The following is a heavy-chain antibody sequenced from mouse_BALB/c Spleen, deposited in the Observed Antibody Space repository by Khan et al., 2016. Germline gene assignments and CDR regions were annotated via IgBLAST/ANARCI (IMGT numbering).Heavy chain of an antibody. CDR3: ARWGGRQKDWYFDV. V-gene: IGHV1-39*01. Sequence: VQRQLSGPELEKPGASVKISCKASGYSFTGYNMNWVKQTIGKSLEWIGNIDPYYGGTNYNQKFKGKATLTVDRSSTTAYMQLKSLTSEDSAVYYCARWGGRQKDWYFDVWGAGTTVTVSS. J-gene: IGHJ1*01. D-gene: IGHD2-12*01. CDR2: IDPYYGGT. CDR1: GYSFTGYN.